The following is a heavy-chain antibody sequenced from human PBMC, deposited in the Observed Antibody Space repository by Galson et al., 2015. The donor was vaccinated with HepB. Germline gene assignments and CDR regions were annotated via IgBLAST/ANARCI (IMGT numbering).Heavy chain of an antibody. CDR1: GGTFSSYA. CDR3: GRSDSDYCSGDCRTFDY. CDR2: IIPIFGTA. Sequence: SVKVSCKASGGTFSSYAISWVRQAPGQGLEWMGGIIPIFGTANYEQKFQGRVTITADESTSTAYMELSSLRSEDTAVYYCGRSDSDYCSGDCRTFDYWGQGSLDTVSP. V-gene: IGHV1-69*13. J-gene: IGHJ4*02. D-gene: IGHD2-21*02.